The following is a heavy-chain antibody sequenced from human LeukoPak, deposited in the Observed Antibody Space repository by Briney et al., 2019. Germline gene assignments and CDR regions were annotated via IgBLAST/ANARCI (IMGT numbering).Heavy chain of an antibody. CDR3: ARDYGSGSYYNPYYFDY. V-gene: IGHV1-69*04. Sequence: SVKVSCKASGYTFSSYAISWVRQAPGQGLEWMGRIIPILGIANYAQKFQGRVTITADKSTSTAYMELRSLRSDDTAVYYCARDYGSGSYYNPYYFDYWGQGTLVTVSS. CDR1: GYTFSSYA. CDR2: IIPILGIA. J-gene: IGHJ4*02. D-gene: IGHD3-10*01.